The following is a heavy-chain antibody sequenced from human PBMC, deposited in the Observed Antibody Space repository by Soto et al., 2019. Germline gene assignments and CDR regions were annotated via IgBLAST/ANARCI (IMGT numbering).Heavy chain of an antibody. Sequence: LRLSCAASGFTFSSYGMHWVRQAPGKGLEWVAVIWYDGSNKYYADSVKGRFTISRDNSKNTLYLQMNSLRAEDTAVYYCARGDFWSGYRVDYWGQGTLVTVS. CDR3: ARGDFWSGYRVDY. D-gene: IGHD3-3*01. CDR1: GFTFSSYG. J-gene: IGHJ4*02. V-gene: IGHV3-33*01. CDR2: IWYDGSNK.